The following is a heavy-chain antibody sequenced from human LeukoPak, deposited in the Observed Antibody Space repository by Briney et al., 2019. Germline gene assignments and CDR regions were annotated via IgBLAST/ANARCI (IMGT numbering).Heavy chain of an antibody. CDR2: ISSSGSTI. J-gene: IGHJ6*04. CDR1: GFTFSSYE. D-gene: IGHD3-10*02. V-gene: IGHV3-48*03. CDR3: AELGITMIGGV. Sequence: AGSLRLSCAASGFTFSSYEMNWVRKATGKGLEWVSYISSSGSTIYYADSVKGRFTISRDNAKNSLYLQMNSLRAEDTAVYYCAELGITMIGGVWGKGTTVTISS.